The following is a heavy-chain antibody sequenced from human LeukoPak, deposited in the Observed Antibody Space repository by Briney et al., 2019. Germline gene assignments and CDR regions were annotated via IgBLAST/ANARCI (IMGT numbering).Heavy chain of an antibody. CDR2: ISSNGDST. Sequence: GGSLRLSCAASGFTFSYYAMHWVRQAPGKGLEYVSDISSNGDSTYYGNSVKDRFTISRDNSKNTLYLQMGSLRPEDMAVYYCARDNSGRFDPWGQGTLVTVSS. J-gene: IGHJ5*02. CDR1: GFTFSYYA. D-gene: IGHD6-13*01. CDR3: ARDNSGRFDP. V-gene: IGHV3-64*01.